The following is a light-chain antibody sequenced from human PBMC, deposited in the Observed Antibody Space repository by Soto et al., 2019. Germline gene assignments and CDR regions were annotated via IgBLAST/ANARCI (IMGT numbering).Light chain of an antibody. CDR1: SSDFGGYNY. J-gene: IGLJ2*01. Sequence: QSVLTQPPSASGSPGQSVTISCTGTSSDFGGYNYVSWYQQHPGKAPKLMIYEVSKRPSGVPDRFSGSKSGNTASLTVSGLQAEDEADYYCSSYAGSNIYVVFGGGTKLTVL. V-gene: IGLV2-8*01. CDR2: EVS. CDR3: SSYAGSNIYVV.